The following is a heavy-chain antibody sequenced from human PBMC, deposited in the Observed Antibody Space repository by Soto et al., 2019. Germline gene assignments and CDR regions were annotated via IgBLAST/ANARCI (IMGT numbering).Heavy chain of an antibody. D-gene: IGHD2-8*01. V-gene: IGHV1-69*06. Sequence: AVKVSCKASGGTFSSYAISWVRQAPGQGLEWMGGIIPIFGTANYAQKFQGRVTITADKSTSTAYMELSSLRSEDTAVYYCARAYCTNGVCYSHYYYYGMDVWGQGTTVTVSS. J-gene: IGHJ6*02. CDR3: ARAYCTNGVCYSHYYYYGMDV. CDR2: IIPIFGTA. CDR1: GGTFSSYA.